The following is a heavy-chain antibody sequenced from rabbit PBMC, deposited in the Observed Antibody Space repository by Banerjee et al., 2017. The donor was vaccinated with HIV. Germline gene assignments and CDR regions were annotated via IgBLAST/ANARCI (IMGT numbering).Heavy chain of an antibody. J-gene: IGHJ4*01. Sequence: QEQLEESGGDLVKPEGSLTLTCTASGFSFSSSYWICWVRQAPGKGLEWIACIYAGSSGSTYYASWAKGRFTISKTSSTTVTLQMTSLTAADTATYFCARDMATMTMVPYYFNLWGQGTLVTVS. CDR1: GFSFSSSYW. D-gene: IGHD2-1*01. CDR2: IYAGSSGST. V-gene: IGHV1S45*01. CDR3: ARDMATMTMVPYYFNL.